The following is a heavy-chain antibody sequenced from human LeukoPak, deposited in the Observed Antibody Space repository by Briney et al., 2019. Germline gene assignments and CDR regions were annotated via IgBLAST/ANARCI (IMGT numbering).Heavy chain of an antibody. D-gene: IGHD6-13*01. J-gene: IGHJ6*03. CDR2: ISYDGSNK. CDR1: GFTFSSYA. V-gene: IGHV3-30-3*02. Sequence: PGRSLRLSCAASGFTFSSYAMHWVRQAPGKGLEWVAVISYDGSNKYYADSVKGRFTISRDNSKNTLYLQMNSLTVEDTAVYYCAKNSGYSSSSGYHYYMDVWGKGTTVTVSS. CDR3: AKNSGYSSSSGYHYYMDV.